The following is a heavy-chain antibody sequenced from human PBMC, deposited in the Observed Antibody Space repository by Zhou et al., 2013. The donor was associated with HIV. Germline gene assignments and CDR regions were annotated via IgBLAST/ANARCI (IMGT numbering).Heavy chain of an antibody. D-gene: IGHD2-2*01. CDR3: ARDCGGTNCEFDY. Sequence: QVELVQSGPEVKNPGASVKVSCKTSGYSFTRYSIRWVRQAPGQGLEWMGWIGANSGDTSYSQKFQGRVIVTTDTSTSTAYMELRSLRSDDTAIYYCARDCGGTNCEFDYWGQGTLVTVSS. J-gene: IGHJ4*02. CDR1: GYSFTRYS. CDR2: IGANSGDT. V-gene: IGHV1-18*01.